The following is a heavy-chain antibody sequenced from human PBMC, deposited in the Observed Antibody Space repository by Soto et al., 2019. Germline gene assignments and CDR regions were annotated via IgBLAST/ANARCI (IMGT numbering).Heavy chain of an antibody. V-gene: IGHV1-69*13. CDR3: ARAGSPLYSFDWFGISGFDP. CDR2: IIPIFGTA. CDR1: GGTFSSYA. D-gene: IGHD3-9*01. J-gene: IGHJ5*02. Sequence: GASVKVSCKASGGTFSSYAISWVRQAPGQGLEWMGGIIPIFGTANYAQKFQGRVTITADESTSTAYMELSSLRSEDTAVYYCARAGSPLYSFDWFGISGFDPWGQGTLVTVSS.